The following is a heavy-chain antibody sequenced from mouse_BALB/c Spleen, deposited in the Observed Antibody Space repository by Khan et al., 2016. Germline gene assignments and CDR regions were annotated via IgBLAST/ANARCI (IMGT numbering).Heavy chain of an antibody. V-gene: IGHV1-87*01. CDR1: GYTFTSYW. D-gene: IGHD1-1*01. J-gene: IGHJ2*01. CDR3: ASYYGSSYDYLDY. CDR2: IYPGDGDT. Sequence: VQLQESGAELARPGASVKLSCKASGYTFTSYWMQWVKQRPGQGLEWIGAIYPGDGDTRYTQKFKGKATLTADKSSSTAYMQLSSLASEVSAVYYCASYYGSSYDYLDYWGQGTTLTVSS.